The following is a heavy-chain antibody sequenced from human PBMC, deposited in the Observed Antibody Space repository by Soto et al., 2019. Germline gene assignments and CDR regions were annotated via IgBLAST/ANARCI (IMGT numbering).Heavy chain of an antibody. CDR2: ISWNRRSI. D-gene: IGHD1-1*01. Sequence: PGGSLRLSRAASGFTFDDYAMHRVRQAPGKGLEWFSGISWNRRSIGYADSVKGRFTISRDNAKNSLYLQINSLRSEDTAVYYCAKDMGAVLSTLGYFDYRGPGTLVTVSS. V-gene: IGHV3-9*01. CDR1: GFTFDDYA. CDR3: AKDMGAVLSTLGYFDY. J-gene: IGHJ4*02.